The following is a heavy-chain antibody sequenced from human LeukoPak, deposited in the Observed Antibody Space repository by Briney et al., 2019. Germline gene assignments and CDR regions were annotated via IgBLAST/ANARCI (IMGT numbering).Heavy chain of an antibody. CDR2: VSGSGDVT. CDR3: AKHYYDSRDYRVFDY. CDR1: EFTFSSYA. Sequence: GGSLRLSCAASEFTFSSYAMSWVRQAPGKGLEWVSVVSGSGDVTHYADSVKGRFAISRDNSKNTLYLQMNSLRAEDTAVYYCAKHYYDSRDYRVFDYWGQEALATVSS. J-gene: IGHJ4*02. D-gene: IGHD3-22*01. V-gene: IGHV3-23*01.